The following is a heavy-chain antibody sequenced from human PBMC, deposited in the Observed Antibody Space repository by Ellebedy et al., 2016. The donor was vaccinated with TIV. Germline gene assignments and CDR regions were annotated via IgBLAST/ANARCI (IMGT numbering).Heavy chain of an antibody. CDR1: GFTFSSYS. CDR2: ISSSSSYI. V-gene: IGHV3-21*01. CDR3: ARAPRGTVTTWIDY. D-gene: IGHD4-17*01. Sequence: GESPKISXAASGFTFSSYSMNWVRQAPGKGLEWVSSISSSSSYIYYADSVKGRFTISRDNAKNSLYLQMNSLRAEDTAVYYCARAPRGTVTTWIDYWGQGTLVTVSS. J-gene: IGHJ4*02.